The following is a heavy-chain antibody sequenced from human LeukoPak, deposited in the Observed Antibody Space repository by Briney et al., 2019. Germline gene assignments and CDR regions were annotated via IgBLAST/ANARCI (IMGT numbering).Heavy chain of an antibody. Sequence: KASETLSLTCAVYGGSFSGYYWSWIRQPPGKGLEWIGEINHSGSTNYNPSLKSRVTISVDTSKNQFSLKLSSVTAADTAVYYCARGLGIAARLGNYYYMDVWGKGTTVTVSS. V-gene: IGHV4-34*01. D-gene: IGHD6-6*01. J-gene: IGHJ6*03. CDR1: GGSFSGYY. CDR3: ARGLGIAARLGNYYYMDV. CDR2: INHSGST.